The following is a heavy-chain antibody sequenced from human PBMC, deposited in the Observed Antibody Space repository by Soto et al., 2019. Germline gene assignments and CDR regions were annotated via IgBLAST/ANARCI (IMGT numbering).Heavy chain of an antibody. J-gene: IGHJ4*02. Sequence: QVQLQESGPGLVKPSQTLSLTCTVSGGSITSSGYYWRWIRQHPGEGLEWIGFTSNSGSTSYNPALKSGVTISVDTSPNQFSLNLKSVTAADTAVYDCARGGGSTKVDYWGQGTLVTVSP. CDR2: TSNSGST. V-gene: IGHV4-31*03. CDR3: ARGGGSTKVDY. D-gene: IGHD2-2*01. CDR1: GGSITSSGYY.